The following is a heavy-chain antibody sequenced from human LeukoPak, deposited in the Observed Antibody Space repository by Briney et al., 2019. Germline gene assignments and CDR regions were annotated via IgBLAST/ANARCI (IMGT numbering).Heavy chain of an antibody. D-gene: IGHD2-15*01. CDR1: GYSISSGYY. CDR3: ARDNLGYCSGGSCYSDWFDP. CDR2: IYHRGST. V-gene: IGHV4-38-2*02. J-gene: IGHJ5*02. Sequence: SETLSLPCAVSGYSISSGYYWGWIRQPPGTGLELIDCIYHRGSTYYYPSFKSRVSISVDTSNNQLSLKLSSVTAADTAVYYCARDNLGYCSGGSCYSDWFDPWGQGTLVTVSS.